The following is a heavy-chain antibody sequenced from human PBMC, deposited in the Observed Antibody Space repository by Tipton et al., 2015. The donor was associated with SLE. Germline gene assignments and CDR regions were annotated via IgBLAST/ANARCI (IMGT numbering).Heavy chain of an antibody. CDR1: GDTFTNYW. CDR2: IFPGDSET. CDR3: ARHLSGYYGPSFDY. Sequence: QLVQSGAEVKEPGESLKISCKGSGDTFTNYWIGWVRQMPGKGLEWMGIIFPGDSETRYSPSFQGQVTFSADKSITTAYLQWSSLKASDTAMYYCARHLSGYYGPSFDYWGQGTLVTVSS. V-gene: IGHV5-51*01. D-gene: IGHD3-10*01. J-gene: IGHJ4*02.